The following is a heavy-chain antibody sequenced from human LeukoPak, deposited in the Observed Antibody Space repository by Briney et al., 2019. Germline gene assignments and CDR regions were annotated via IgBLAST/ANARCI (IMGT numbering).Heavy chain of an antibody. CDR2: ISGSGDTT. Sequence: GGSLRLSCAASGFTVSSNYMTWVRQAPGKGLEWVSVISGSGDTTYYADSVKGRFTISRDNSKNTLYLQMNSLRAEDTAVYYCARTTYYHDSSGYYYPFDYWGQGTLVTVSS. CDR3: ARTTYYHDSSGYYYPFDY. J-gene: IGHJ4*02. D-gene: IGHD3-22*01. V-gene: IGHV3-53*01. CDR1: GFTVSSNY.